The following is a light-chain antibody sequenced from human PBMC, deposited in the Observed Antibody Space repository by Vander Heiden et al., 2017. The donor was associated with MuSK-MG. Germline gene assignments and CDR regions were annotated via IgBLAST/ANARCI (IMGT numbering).Light chain of an antibody. CDR1: SSDVGGYKY. CDR3: GSYTSDNRLLV. Sequence: QSALTQPASVSGSPGQSITISCTGTSSDVGGYKYVSWYQQHPGKAPNRIIDEVSNRPSGVSNRFAGYKSGKTDSLNISGLQAEDEAAYYCGSYTSDNRLLVFGTGTKLPVL. V-gene: IGLV2-14*01. CDR2: EVS. J-gene: IGLJ1*01.